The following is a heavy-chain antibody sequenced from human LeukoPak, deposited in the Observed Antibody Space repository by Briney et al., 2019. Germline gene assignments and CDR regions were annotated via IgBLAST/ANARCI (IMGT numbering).Heavy chain of an antibody. Sequence: PSETLSLTCTVSGGSISSYYWSWIRQPPGKGLEWIGYIYYSGSTNYNPSPKSRVTISVDTSKNQFSLKLSSVTAADTAVYYCAREHPSIVGATDYFDYWGQGTLVTVSS. D-gene: IGHD1-26*01. CDR2: IYYSGST. CDR3: AREHPSIVGATDYFDY. J-gene: IGHJ4*02. CDR1: GGSISSYY. V-gene: IGHV4-59*01.